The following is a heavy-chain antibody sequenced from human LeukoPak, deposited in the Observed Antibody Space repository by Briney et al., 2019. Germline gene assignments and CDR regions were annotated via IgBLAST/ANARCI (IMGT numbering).Heavy chain of an antibody. Sequence: SGPTLVNPTPPLTLTCTFSGFSLRTSGMCVSWIRQPPVKALEWLARIDWDDDKYYSTSLKTRLTISKDTSKNQVVLTMTNMDPVDTATYYCAHELGYYYYMDVWGKGTTVTVSS. V-gene: IGHV2-70*11. CDR2: IDWDDDK. J-gene: IGHJ6*03. CDR3: AHELGYYYYMDV. CDR1: GFSLRTSGMC. D-gene: IGHD6-13*01.